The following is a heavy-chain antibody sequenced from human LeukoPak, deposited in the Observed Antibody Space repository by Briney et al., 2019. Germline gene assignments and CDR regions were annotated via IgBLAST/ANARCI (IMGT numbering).Heavy chain of an antibody. V-gene: IGHV4-39*07. D-gene: IGHD5-24*01. CDR2: INHSGST. CDR3: ARGRRGRPFDY. CDR1: GGSISSSSHY. J-gene: IGHJ4*02. Sequence: ASETLSLTCTVSGGSISSSSHYWGWIRQPPGQGLEWIGEINHSGSTNYNPSLKSRVTISVDTSKNQFSLKLSSVTAADTAVYYCARGRRGRPFDYWGQGTLVTVSS.